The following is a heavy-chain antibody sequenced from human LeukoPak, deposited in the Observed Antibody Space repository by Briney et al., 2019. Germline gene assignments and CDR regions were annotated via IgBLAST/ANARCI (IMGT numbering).Heavy chain of an antibody. V-gene: IGHV3-7*01. J-gene: IGHJ1*01. CDR2: IKQDGSVK. CDR3: AREMKGYCSGGSCRLFQH. CDR1: GFTFSSYW. D-gene: IGHD2-15*01. Sequence: PGGSLRLSCAASGFTFSSYWMSWVRQAPGKGLEWVANIKQDGSVKYYVDSVKGRFTISRDNAKNSLYLQMNSLRAEDTAVYYCAREMKGYCSGGSCRLFQHWGQGTLVTVSS.